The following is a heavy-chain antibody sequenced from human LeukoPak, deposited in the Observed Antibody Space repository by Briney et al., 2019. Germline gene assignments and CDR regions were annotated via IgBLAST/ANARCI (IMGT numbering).Heavy chain of an antibody. D-gene: IGHD6-13*01. CDR2: INQDRSDQ. CDR3: ATGRQLDY. Sequence: GGSLRLSCAASGFTFSNLWMSWVRQAPGKGLEWVANINQDRSDQYYVDSVKGRFTISRDNAKNSLYLQMNSLRAEDTAVYYCATGRQLDYWGQGTLVTVSS. CDR1: GFTFSNLW. J-gene: IGHJ4*02. V-gene: IGHV3-7*05.